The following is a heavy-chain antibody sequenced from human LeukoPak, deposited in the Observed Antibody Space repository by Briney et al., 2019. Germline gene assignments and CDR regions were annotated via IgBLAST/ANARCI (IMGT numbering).Heavy chain of an antibody. J-gene: IGHJ4*02. CDR1: GFTFSGYA. Sequence: PGGSLRLSCVASGFTFSGYAMTWVRQAPGKGLEWVSVISGSGDTTYYAESVKGRFTISRDNSKNTLYLQMNSLRAEDTAVYYCARGGYSSSWYEYWGQGTLVTVSS. CDR2: ISGSGDTT. D-gene: IGHD6-13*01. V-gene: IGHV3-23*01. CDR3: ARGGYSSSWYEY.